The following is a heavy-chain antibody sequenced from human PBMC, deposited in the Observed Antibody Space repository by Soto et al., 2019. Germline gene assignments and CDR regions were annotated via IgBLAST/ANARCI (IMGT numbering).Heavy chain of an antibody. J-gene: IGHJ4*02. CDR2: IYYTGIT. CDR1: GGSLSGYY. V-gene: IGHV4-59*01. D-gene: IGHD1-20*01. CDR3: ARKPITLPFDY. Sequence: SETLSLTCTVSGGSLSGYYWNWVRQPPGEGLELIGFIYYTGITKYNPSLKSRVTISLDTSRNQFSLNLTSVTAADAGVYYCARKPITLPFDYWGPGTLVTVSS.